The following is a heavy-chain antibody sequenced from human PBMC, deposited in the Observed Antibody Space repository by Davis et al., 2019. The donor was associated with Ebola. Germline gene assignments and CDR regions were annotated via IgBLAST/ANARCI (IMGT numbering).Heavy chain of an antibody. CDR3: ATRGS. CDR1: GYTVGSDF. J-gene: IGHJ5*02. Sequence: GGSLRLSCSVSGYTVGSDFMIWARQAPGKGLEWLSMRHRGSGIFYADSVRGRFTISADTSKNTLYLQMNSLRVDDTAIYYCATRGSWGQGTLVTVSS. D-gene: IGHD3-10*01. V-gene: IGHV3-53*01. CDR2: RHRGSGI.